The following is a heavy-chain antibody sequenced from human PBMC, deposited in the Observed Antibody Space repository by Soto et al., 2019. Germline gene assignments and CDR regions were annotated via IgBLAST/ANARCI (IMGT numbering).Heavy chain of an antibody. CDR1: GYTFTSYA. CDR3: ERKMGGNFYYFDY. CDR2: INAGNGNT. V-gene: IGHV1-3*01. J-gene: IGHJ4*02. D-gene: IGHD1-7*01. Sequence: QVQLVQSGAEVKKPGASVKVSCKASGYTFTSYAMHWVRQAPGQRLEWMGWINAGNGNTKYSQKFQGRVTDTRDTSASTAYMELCSLRSVDTAVYYCERKMGGNFYYFDYWGQGTLVTFSS.